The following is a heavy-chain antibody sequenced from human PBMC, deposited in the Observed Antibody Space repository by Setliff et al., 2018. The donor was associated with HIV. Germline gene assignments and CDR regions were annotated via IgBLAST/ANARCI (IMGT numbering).Heavy chain of an antibody. CDR1: GGPITSNTYF. CDR2: IYHSGNT. D-gene: IGHD6-19*01. J-gene: IGHJ4*02. CDR3: ARRRGQKATGWYYFDF. Sequence: PSETLSLTCSVSGGPITSNTYFWDWIRRAPGKGLEWIGSIYHSGNTYYNPSLKSRVSISVDTSKRQFSLKLTSVTAGDSALYYCARRRGQKATGWYYFDFWGQGALVTVSS. V-gene: IGHV4-39*01.